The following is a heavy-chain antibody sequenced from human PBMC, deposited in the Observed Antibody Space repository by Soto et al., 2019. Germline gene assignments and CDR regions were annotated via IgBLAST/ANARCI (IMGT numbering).Heavy chain of an antibody. Sequence: SETLSLTCAVYGGAFSGYYWSWIRQPPGKGLEWIGEINHSGSTNYNPSLKSRVTISVDTSKNQFSLKLSSVTAADTAVYYCARDDYWGQGTLVTVSS. CDR2: INHSGST. CDR1: GGAFSGYY. J-gene: IGHJ4*02. CDR3: ARDDY. V-gene: IGHV4-34*01.